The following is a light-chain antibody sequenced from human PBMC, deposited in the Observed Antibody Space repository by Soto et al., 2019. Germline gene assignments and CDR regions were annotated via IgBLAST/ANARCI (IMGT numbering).Light chain of an antibody. CDR3: QKYNSALT. J-gene: IGKJ5*01. CDR2: DAS. Sequence: DIQMTQSPSSLSASVGDRITITCRASQSITMYLNWYQQKPGKAPILLIYDASTLQSGVPSRFSGSGSETDFTPTISSLQPEDVATYYCQKYNSALTFGQGTRLEIK. V-gene: IGKV1-27*01. CDR1: QSITMY.